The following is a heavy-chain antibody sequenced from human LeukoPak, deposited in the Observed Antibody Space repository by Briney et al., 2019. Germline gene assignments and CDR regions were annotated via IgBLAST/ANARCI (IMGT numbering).Heavy chain of an antibody. D-gene: IGHD3-9*01. J-gene: IGHJ6*02. CDR1: GVSISSGSYY. Sequence: SETLSLTCTVSGVSISSGSYYWSWLRQPAGTGLEWIGRIYTSGSTNYNPSLKSRVAISVDTSKNQFSLKLSSVTAADTAVYYCARDPFDWSLRNYYGMDVWGQGTTVTVSS. CDR3: ARDPFDWSLRNYYGMDV. V-gene: IGHV4-61*02. CDR2: IYTSGST.